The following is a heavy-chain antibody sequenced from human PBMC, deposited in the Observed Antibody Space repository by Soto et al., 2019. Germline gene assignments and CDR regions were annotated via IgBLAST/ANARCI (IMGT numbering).Heavy chain of an antibody. CDR3: ARCIAVAGTGWFDP. D-gene: IGHD6-19*01. J-gene: IGHJ5*02. V-gene: IGHV1-69*06. Sequence: SVKVSCKASGGTFSSYAISWVRQAPGQGLEWMGGIIPIFGTANYAQKFQGRVTITADKSTSTAYMELSSLRSEDTVVYYCARCIAVAGTGWFDPWGQGTLVTVSS. CDR2: IIPIFGTA. CDR1: GGTFSSYA.